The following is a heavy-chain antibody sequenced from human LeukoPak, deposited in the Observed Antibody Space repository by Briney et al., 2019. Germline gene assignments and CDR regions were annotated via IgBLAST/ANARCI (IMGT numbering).Heavy chain of an antibody. D-gene: IGHD1-26*01. J-gene: IGHJ3*02. CDR1: GGSISSGGYS. CDR2: IYHSGST. Sequence: SETLSLTCAVSGGSISSGGYSWSWIRQPPGKGLEWIGYIYHSGSTYYNPSLKSRVTISVDTSKNQFSLKLSSVTAADTAVYYCATSPRWWELPGAAFDIWGQGTMVTVSS. V-gene: IGHV4-30-2*01. CDR3: ATSPRWWELPGAAFDI.